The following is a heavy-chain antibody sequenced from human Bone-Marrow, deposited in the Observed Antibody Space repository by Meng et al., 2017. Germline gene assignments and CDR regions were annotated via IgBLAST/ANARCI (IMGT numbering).Heavy chain of an antibody. CDR3: VRDGMFDY. CDR2: IKQDGSEK. J-gene: IGHJ4*02. D-gene: IGHD1-26*01. CDR1: GLTFSTSA. V-gene: IGHV3-7*01. Sequence: GESLKISCDVSGLTFSTSAFNWVRQAPGKGLEWVANIKQDGSEKHYVDSVKGRFSISRDNDKNSLYLQMESLRAEDTALYYCVRDGMFDYWGQGTLVTVSS.